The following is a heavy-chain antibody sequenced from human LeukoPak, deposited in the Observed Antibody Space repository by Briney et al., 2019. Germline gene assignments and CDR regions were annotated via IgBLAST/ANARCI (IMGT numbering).Heavy chain of an antibody. D-gene: IGHD4-23*01. V-gene: IGHV3-9*01. CDR3: ARENGGNSRAFDI. J-gene: IGHJ3*02. Sequence: GRSLRLSCAAAGFTFDAYAMHWVRQAPGKGMEWVSGISWNSGSIGYADSVKGRFTISRDNAKNRLYLQMNSLRAEDTAVYYCARENGGNSRAFDIWGQGTMVTVSS. CDR1: GFTFDAYA. CDR2: ISWNSGSI.